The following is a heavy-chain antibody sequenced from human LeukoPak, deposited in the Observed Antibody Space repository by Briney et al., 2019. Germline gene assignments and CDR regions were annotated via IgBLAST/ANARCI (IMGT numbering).Heavy chain of an antibody. CDR1: GFTFSSYW. D-gene: IGHD4-23*01. J-gene: IGHJ4*02. V-gene: IGHV3-7*04. CDR3: ARGYGGSSPFDY. CDR2: IKQDGSEK. Sequence: GGSLRLSCAASGFTFSSYWMTWVREAPGTGLEGVANIKQDGSEKYYVDSVQGRFTISRDNAKNSLYLQMNSLRAEDTAVYYCARGYGGSSPFDYWGQGTLVTVSS.